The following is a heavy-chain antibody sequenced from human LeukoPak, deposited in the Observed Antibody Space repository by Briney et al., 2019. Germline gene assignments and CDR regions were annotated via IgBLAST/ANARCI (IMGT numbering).Heavy chain of an antibody. Sequence: GGSLRLSCAASGCTFSSYAMSWVRRAPGRGRGWVSAISGSGGRTYYADSVKGRFTLSRDNSKNTLYLQMNSLRAEDTAVYYCAKDYKTRVGAKHFHYWGQGTLVTVSS. D-gene: IGHD1-26*01. CDR1: GCTFSSYA. CDR2: ISGSGGRT. J-gene: IGHJ4*02. CDR3: AKDYKTRVGAKHFHY. V-gene: IGHV3-23*01.